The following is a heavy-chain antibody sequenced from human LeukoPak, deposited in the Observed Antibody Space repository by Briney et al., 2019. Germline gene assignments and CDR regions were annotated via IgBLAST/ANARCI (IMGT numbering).Heavy chain of an antibody. CDR1: GYTFTIHF. CDR2: INPRGGST. J-gene: IGHJ3*02. D-gene: IGHD3-22*01. V-gene: IGHV1-46*01. CDR3: ARVKSYYYDTSDKGAFDI. Sequence: ASVKVSCKASGYTFTIHFIHWVRQAPGQGLEWRGIINPRGGSTSYTQKFQGRVTITRYTSTSTGHIGLSSLRSEDTAVYYCARVKSYYYDTSDKGAFDIWGQGTMVTVSS.